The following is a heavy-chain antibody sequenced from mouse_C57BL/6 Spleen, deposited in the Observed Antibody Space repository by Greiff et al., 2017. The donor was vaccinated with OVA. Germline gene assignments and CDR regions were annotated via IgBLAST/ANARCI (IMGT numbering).Heavy chain of an antibody. CDR2: IDPSDSYT. J-gene: IGHJ3*01. CDR3: ARMAYYSNYAWLAY. CDR1: GYTFTSYW. Sequence: QVQLQQPGAELVKPGASVKLSCKASGYTFTSYWMQWVKQRPGQGLEWIGEIDPSDSYTNYNQKFKGKATLTVDTSSSTAYMQLSSLTSEDSAVYYCARMAYYSNYAWLAYWGQGTLVTVSA. V-gene: IGHV1-50*01. D-gene: IGHD2-5*01.